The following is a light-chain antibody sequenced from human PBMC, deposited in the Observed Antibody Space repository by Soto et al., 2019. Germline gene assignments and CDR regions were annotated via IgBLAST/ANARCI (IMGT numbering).Light chain of an antibody. Sequence: EIVLTQSPGALSLSPVERAALSCRSTQSFISTYLAWYQQKPGQAPRLPIYGASSRATGIPDRFSGSGSGTDFTRTISRLQPEDFAVYYCHHYGRSAGTFGQGTKVDI. J-gene: IGKJ1*01. CDR1: QSFISTY. V-gene: IGKV3-20*01. CDR2: GAS. CDR3: HHYGRSAGT.